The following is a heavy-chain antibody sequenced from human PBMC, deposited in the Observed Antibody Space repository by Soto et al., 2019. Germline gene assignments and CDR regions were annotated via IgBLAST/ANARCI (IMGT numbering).Heavy chain of an antibody. V-gene: IGHV1-18*01. CDR3: ARDWSSSSGYYYYGMEV. CDR1: CYTFTSYG. D-gene: IGHD6-6*01. Sequence: GASVKVCCKASCYTFTSYGISLLRHAPGQGLEWMGWISAYNGNTNYAQKLQGRVTMTTDTSTSTAYMELRSLRSDDTAVYYCARDWSSSSGYYYYGMEVWGQGTTVTVSS. CDR2: ISAYNGNT. J-gene: IGHJ6*02.